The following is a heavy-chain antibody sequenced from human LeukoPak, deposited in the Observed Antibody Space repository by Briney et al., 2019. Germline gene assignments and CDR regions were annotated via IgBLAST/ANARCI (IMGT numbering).Heavy chain of an antibody. CDR1: GGSFSGYY. J-gene: IGHJ5*02. D-gene: IGHD3-3*01. Sequence: SETLSLTCAVYGGSFSGYYWSWIRQPPGKGPEWIGEINHSGSTNYNPSLKSRVTISVDTSKNQFSLKLSSVTAADTAVYYCARGSIRLPFDPWGQGTLVTVSS. CDR2: INHSGST. CDR3: ARGSIRLPFDP. V-gene: IGHV4-34*01.